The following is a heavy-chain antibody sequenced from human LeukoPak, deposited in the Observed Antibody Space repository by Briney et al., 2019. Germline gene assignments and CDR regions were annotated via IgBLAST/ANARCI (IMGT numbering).Heavy chain of an antibody. V-gene: IGHV3-15*01. CDR2: IKSKYHGATT. J-gene: IGHJ4*02. D-gene: IGHD6-13*01. CDR1: GFPFTNAW. CDR3: ATGGYYVDY. Sequence: PGGSLRLSCAGSGFPFTNAWMNWVRQAPGKGLEWVGRIKSKYHGATTDYAAPVKGRFTVSRDDSKDTVYLQMNSLKTEDTAVYYCATGGYYVDYWGQGTPVTVSS.